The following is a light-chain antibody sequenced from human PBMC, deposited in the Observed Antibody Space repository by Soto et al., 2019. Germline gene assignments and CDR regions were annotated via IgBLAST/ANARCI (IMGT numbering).Light chain of an antibody. Sequence: QSALTQPPSASGTPGQGVTISCSGSSSNIGSNYVYWYQQLPGTAPKLLIYRNNQRPSGVPDRFSGSKSGTSASLAISGLRSEDEADYYCAAWDDSLSGLVFGTGTKVTVL. CDR2: RNN. CDR1: SSNIGSNY. CDR3: AAWDDSLSGLV. J-gene: IGLJ1*01. V-gene: IGLV1-47*01.